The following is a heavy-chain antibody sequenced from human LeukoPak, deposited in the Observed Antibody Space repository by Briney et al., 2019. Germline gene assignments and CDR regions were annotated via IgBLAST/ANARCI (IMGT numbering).Heavy chain of an antibody. V-gene: IGHV3-23*01. CDR1: GFTFRSHV. D-gene: IGHD2-2*01. CDR3: ARRTIEVPGTDF. J-gene: IGHJ4*02. CDR2: MSYDGDFV. Sequence: GGSLRLSCATSGFTFRSHVMSWVRQAPGNGLEWVSTMSYDGDFVYYGGAVKGRFTASRDNSKDTMYLQMNNLRVDDSARYYCARRTIEVPGTDFWGQGALVTVSS.